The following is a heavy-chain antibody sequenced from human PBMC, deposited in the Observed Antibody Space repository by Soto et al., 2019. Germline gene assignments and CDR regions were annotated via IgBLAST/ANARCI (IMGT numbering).Heavy chain of an antibody. D-gene: IGHD5-18*01. J-gene: IGHJ3*02. V-gene: IGHV3-48*01. CDR2: ISSSSSTI. CDR3: ASPAGTHQRIQLWYGDAFDI. CDR1: GFTFSSYS. Sequence: PGGSLRLSCAASGFTFSSYSMNWVRQAPGKGLEWVSYISSSSSTIYYADSVKGRFTISRDNAKNSLYLQMNSLRAEDTAVYYCASPAGTHQRIQLWYGDAFDIWGQGTMVTVSS.